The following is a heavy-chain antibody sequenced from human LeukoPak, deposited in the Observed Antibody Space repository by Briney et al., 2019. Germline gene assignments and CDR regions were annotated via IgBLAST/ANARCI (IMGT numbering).Heavy chain of an antibody. CDR3: ARDTYYYDSSGYYYFDY. CDR2: FHTSGST. Sequence: KSSETLSLTCTVSGGSISSGSNYWSWIRQPAGKGLEWIGRFHTSGSTNYNPSLKSRVTMSVDTSKNQFSLKLSSVTAADTAVYSCARDTYYYDSSGYYYFDYWGQGTLVTVSS. J-gene: IGHJ4*02. V-gene: IGHV4-61*02. CDR1: GGSISSGSNY. D-gene: IGHD3-22*01.